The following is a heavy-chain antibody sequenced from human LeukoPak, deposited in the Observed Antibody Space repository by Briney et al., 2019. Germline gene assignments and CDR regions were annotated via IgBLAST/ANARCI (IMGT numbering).Heavy chain of an antibody. CDR3: AAPGIAVAGTKVDWFDR. Sequence: PGGSLRLSCAASGFTFSDYYMRWIRQAPGKGLEWVSYISTSGNTIYYADSVKGRFASSRDNAKNSVYLQMNSLRAEDTAVYYCAAPGIAVAGTKVDWFDRWGQGTLVTVSS. D-gene: IGHD6-19*01. CDR1: GFTFSDYY. J-gene: IGHJ5*02. CDR2: ISTSGNTI. V-gene: IGHV3-11*04.